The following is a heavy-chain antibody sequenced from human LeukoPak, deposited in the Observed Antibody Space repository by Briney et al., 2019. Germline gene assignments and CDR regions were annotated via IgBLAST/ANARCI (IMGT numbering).Heavy chain of an antibody. CDR2: VFYSGRT. D-gene: IGHD4-17*01. CDR3: ARLSNDYGDYEGHY. Sequence: ASETLSLTCTVSGGFIRDSGYYWGWIRQPPGKGLEWIGTVFYSGRTYYNSSLQSRVTISVDTSKNQFSLRLSSVTPADTAIYYCARLSNDYGDYEGHYWGQGTLVTVSP. J-gene: IGHJ4*02. CDR1: GGFIRDSGYY. V-gene: IGHV4-39*01.